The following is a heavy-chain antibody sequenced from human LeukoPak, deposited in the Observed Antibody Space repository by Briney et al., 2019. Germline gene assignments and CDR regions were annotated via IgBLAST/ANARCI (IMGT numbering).Heavy chain of an antibody. D-gene: IGHD3-10*01. J-gene: IGHJ4*02. CDR1: GGSISSSSYY. V-gene: IGHV4-39*07. CDR2: IYHSGST. Sequence: PSETLSLTCTVSGGSISSSSYYWGWIRQPPGKGLEWIGSIYHSGSTYYNPSLKSRVTISVDTSKNQFSLKLSSVTAADTAVYYCATSSRTYGSGSYSRFDYWGQGTLVTVSS. CDR3: ATSSRTYGSGSYSRFDY.